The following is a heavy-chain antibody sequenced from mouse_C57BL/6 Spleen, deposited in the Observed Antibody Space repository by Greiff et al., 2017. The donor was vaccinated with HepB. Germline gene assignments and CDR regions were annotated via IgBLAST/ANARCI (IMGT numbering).Heavy chain of an antibody. V-gene: IGHV1-69*01. CDR2: IDPSDSYT. Sequence: VQLQQPGAELVMPGASVKLSCKASGYTFTSYWMHWVKQRPGQGLEWIGEIDPSDSYTNSNQKFKGKSTLTVDKSSSTAYMQLSSLTSEDSAVYYCARSPAGPFDYWGQGTTLTVSS. CDR1: GYTFTSYW. CDR3: ARSPAGPFDY. J-gene: IGHJ2*01.